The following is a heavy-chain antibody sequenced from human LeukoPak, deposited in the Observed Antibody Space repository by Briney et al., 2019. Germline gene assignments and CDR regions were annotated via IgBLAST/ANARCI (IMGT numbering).Heavy chain of an antibody. D-gene: IGHD2-15*01. CDR2: IYYSGST. CDR1: GGSISSGDYY. V-gene: IGHV4-30-4*01. CDR3: ARAQIASKVDY. Sequence: DPLETLSLTCSVSGGSISSGDYYWSWIRQPPGEGLEWIGYIYYSGSTFYNPSLRSRVAISVDTSKNRFSLRLTSVTAADTAVYYCARAQIASKVDYWGQGTLVTVSS. J-gene: IGHJ4*02.